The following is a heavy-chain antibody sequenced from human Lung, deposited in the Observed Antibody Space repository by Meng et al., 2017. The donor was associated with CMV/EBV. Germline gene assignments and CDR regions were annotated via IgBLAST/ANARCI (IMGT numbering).Heavy chain of an antibody. CDR3: AREFTVAKSL. J-gene: IGHJ3*01. CDR2: INPNSGGT. V-gene: IGHV1-2*02. Sequence: ASXXVSCKASGGTFSSYAISWVRQAPGQGLEWMGWINPNSGGTNYAQKFQGRVTMTRDTSISTAYMELSRLRSDDTAVYYCAREFTVAKSLWGQGTMVTVSS. D-gene: IGHD5-12*01. CDR1: GGTFSSYA.